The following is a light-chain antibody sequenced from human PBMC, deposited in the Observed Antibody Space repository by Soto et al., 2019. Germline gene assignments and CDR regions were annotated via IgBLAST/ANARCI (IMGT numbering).Light chain of an antibody. J-gene: IGKJ5*01. CDR3: QQYGSSPIT. CDR1: QSVSSY. CDR2: GAS. V-gene: IGKV3-20*01. Sequence: EIVLTQSPATLSLSPGERAALSCGASQSVSSYLAWYQQKPGQAPRLLIFGASSRATGIPDRFSGSGSGTDFTLTISRLESEDFAVYYCQQYGSSPITFGQGTRLEI.